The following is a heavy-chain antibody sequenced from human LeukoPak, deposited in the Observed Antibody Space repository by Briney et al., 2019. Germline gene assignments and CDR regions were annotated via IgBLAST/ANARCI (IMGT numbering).Heavy chain of an antibody. CDR1: GYTFTGYY. J-gene: IGHJ4*02. CDR2: INPNSGGT. Sequence: ASVKVSCKASGYTFTGYYMHWVRQAPGQGLEWMGWINPNSGGTNYAQKFQGRVTMTRDTSISTAYMELSRLRSDDTAVYYCAREASVMVRGVIHYWGQGTLVTVSS. V-gene: IGHV1-2*02. D-gene: IGHD3-10*01. CDR3: AREASVMVRGVIHY.